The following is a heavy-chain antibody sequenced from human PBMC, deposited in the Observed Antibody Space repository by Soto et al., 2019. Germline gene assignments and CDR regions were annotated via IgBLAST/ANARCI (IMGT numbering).Heavy chain of an antibody. V-gene: IGHV4-39*01. CDR2: IYYTGST. Sequence: SETLSLTCSVSGGSVSRGGYYWSWIRQVPGKGLEWIGSIYYTGSTHYNPSLKSRVTISVDTSKNQFSLKLSSVTAADTAVYYCARSVGTAMRYYYYYYMDVWGKGTTVTVSS. D-gene: IGHD5-18*01. CDR3: ARSVGTAMRYYYYYYMDV. CDR1: GGSVSRGGYY. J-gene: IGHJ6*03.